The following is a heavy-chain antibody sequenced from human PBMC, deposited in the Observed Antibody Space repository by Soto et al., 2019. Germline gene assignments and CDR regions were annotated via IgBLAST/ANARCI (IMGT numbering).Heavy chain of an antibody. D-gene: IGHD3-22*01. J-gene: IGHJ6*02. CDR1: GGTFSSYA. V-gene: IGHV1-69*01. CDR3: ARAPPNYDSSGYYYYYYGMDV. CDR2: IIPTFGTA. Sequence: QVQLVQSGAEVKKPGSSVKVSCKASGGTFSSYAISWVRQAPGQGLEWMGGIIPTFGTANYAQKFQGRVTITADESTSTAYMELSSLRSEDTAVYYCARAPPNYDSSGYYYYYYGMDVWGQGTTVTVSS.